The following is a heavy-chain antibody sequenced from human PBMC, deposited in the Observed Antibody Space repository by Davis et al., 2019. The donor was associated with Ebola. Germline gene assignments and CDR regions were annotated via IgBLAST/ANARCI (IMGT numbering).Heavy chain of an antibody. J-gene: IGHJ4*02. CDR3: AKDPRRLYDYIWGSYRSYYFDN. V-gene: IGHV3-53*04. CDR2: IYSGGST. Sequence: GESLKISCAASGFTVSSNYMSWVRQAPGKGLEWVSVIYSGGSTYYADSVKGRFTISRHNSKNTLYLQMNSLRAEDTAVYYCAKDPRRLYDYIWGSYRSYYFDNWGQGTLVTVSS. D-gene: IGHD3-16*02. CDR1: GFTVSSNY.